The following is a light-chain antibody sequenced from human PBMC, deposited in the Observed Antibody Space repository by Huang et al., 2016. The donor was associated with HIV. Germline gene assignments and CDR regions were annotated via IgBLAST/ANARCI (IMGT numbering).Light chain of an antibody. CDR1: QRVGNW. CDR2: TAS. Sequence: DIQMTQSLSTLSASVGDRVTITCRASQRVGNWLAWYQQKPGQAPKLLIYTASTLQNGVPSRFSGSGSETEFTLTINSLQPDDFATYYCQQYNRFYTFGQGTRLDIK. J-gene: IGKJ2*01. CDR3: QQYNRFYT. V-gene: IGKV1-5*03.